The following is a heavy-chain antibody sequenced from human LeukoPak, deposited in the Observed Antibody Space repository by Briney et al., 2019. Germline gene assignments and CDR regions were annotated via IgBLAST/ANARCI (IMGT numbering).Heavy chain of an antibody. CDR2: MNPNSGNT. V-gene: IGHV1-8*01. CDR1: GYTFTSYD. Sequence: ASVKVSCKASGYTFTSYDINWVRQATGQGLEWMGWMNPNSGNTGYAQKFQGRVTMTRNTSISTAYMELSSLRSEDTAVYYCARGALLGSSWLPYYYYGMDVWGQGTTVTVSS. D-gene: IGHD6-13*01. J-gene: IGHJ6*02. CDR3: ARGALLGSSWLPYYYYGMDV.